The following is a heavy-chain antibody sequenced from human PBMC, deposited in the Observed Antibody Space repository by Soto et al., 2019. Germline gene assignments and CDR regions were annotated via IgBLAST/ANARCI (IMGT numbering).Heavy chain of an antibody. D-gene: IGHD4-17*01. CDR3: ARYTTVTSFDY. CDR2: IYYSGST. J-gene: IGHJ4*02. CDR1: GGSISSYY. Sequence: SLTCTVSGGSISSYYWSSIRQPPGKGLEWIGYIYYSGSTNYNPSLKSRVTISVDTSKNQFSLKLSSVTAADTAVYYCARYTTVTSFDYWGQGTLVTVSS. V-gene: IGHV4-59*01.